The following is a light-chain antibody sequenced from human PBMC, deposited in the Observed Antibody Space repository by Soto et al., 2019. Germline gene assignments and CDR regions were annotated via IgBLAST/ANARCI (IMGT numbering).Light chain of an antibody. CDR3: QQFNTYPLT. Sequence: DIQLTQSPSFLSASVGDRVTITCRASLGCNDYLACYQQKPGKAPKLLIYATSTLQSQIPSRCSGRASGTEFNLTLSSLQPEDFATYYCQQFNTYPLTFGGGNKVEVK. V-gene: IGKV1-9*01. CDR1: LGCNDY. CDR2: ATS. J-gene: IGKJ4*01.